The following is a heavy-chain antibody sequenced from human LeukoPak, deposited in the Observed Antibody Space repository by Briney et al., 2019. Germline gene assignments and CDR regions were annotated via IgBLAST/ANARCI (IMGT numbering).Heavy chain of an antibody. D-gene: IGHD2-2*02. CDR2: INPNSGGT. J-gene: IGHJ3*02. CDR1: GNTFTGYY. V-gene: IGHV1-2*02. CDR3: ARGLVVVPAAINAFDI. Sequence: ASVKVSCKASGNTFTGYYMHWVRQAPGQGLEWMGWINPNSGGTNYAQKFQGRVTMTRDTSISTAYMELSRLRSDDTAVYYCARGLVVVPAAINAFDIWGQGTMVTVSS.